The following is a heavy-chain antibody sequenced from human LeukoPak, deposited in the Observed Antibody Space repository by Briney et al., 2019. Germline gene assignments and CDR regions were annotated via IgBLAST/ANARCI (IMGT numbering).Heavy chain of an antibody. Sequence: SETLSLTCAVYGGSFSGYYWSWIRQPPGKGLEWIGEINHSGSTNYNPSLKSRVTISVDTSKNQFSLKLSSVTAADTAVYYCARGEYSSAPGVDYWGQGTLVTVSS. J-gene: IGHJ4*02. V-gene: IGHV4-34*01. CDR2: INHSGST. CDR3: ARGEYSSAPGVDY. D-gene: IGHD6-6*01. CDR1: GGSFSGYY.